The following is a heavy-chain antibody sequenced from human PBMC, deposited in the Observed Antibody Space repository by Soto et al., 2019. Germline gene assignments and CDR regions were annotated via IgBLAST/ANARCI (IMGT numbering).Heavy chain of an antibody. V-gene: IGHV3-66*01. CDR2: IYSGGST. J-gene: IGHJ3*02. CDR3: ASKLHDAFDI. CDR1: GFTVSSNY. Sequence: GGSLRLSCAASGFTVSSNYMSWVRQAPGKGLEWVSVIYSGGSTYYADSVKGRFTISRDNSKNTLYLQMNSLRGEDTAVYYCASKLHDAFDIWGQGTMVTVSS. D-gene: IGHD1-7*01.